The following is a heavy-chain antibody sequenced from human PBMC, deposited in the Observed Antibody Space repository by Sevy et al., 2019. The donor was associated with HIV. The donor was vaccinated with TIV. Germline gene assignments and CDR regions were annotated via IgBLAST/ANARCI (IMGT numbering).Heavy chain of an antibody. CDR2: FKSKIHGGTT. J-gene: IGHJ4*02. D-gene: IGHD3-10*01. CDR1: GFIFGDYG. Sequence: GGSLRLSCTASGFIFGDYGMSWVRQAPGKGLEWIAFFKSKIHGGTTENAASVKGRFTISRDDSKNIVYLQMSNLKTEDTAVYYCTRGGGSQSIFDYWGQGTLVTVSS. CDR3: TRGGGSQSIFDY. V-gene: IGHV3-49*04.